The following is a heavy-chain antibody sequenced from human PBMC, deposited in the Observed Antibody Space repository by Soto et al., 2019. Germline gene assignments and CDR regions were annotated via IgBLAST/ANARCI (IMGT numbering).Heavy chain of an antibody. J-gene: IGHJ4*02. CDR1: GFTFISYW. Sequence: PWGSLRLSCAASGFTFISYWIHFFRQSPFKWLVWVSRINPDGSATNYADSVKGRFTISRDNAKNTLYLQMNSLRAEDTAVFYCGRGGSDSPMAPGYWGQGTLVTVS. V-gene: IGHV3-74*01. CDR3: GRGGSDSPMAPGY. D-gene: IGHD2-21*01. CDR2: INPDGSAT.